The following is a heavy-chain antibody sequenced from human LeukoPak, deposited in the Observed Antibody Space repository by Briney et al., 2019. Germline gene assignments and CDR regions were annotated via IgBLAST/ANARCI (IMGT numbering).Heavy chain of an antibody. CDR3: ARKKGIAVAGMND. V-gene: IGHV3-21*01. CDR2: ISGSSSHI. CDR1: GFTFSSYS. Sequence: GGSLRLSCAASGFTFSSYSMNWVRQAPGKGLEWVSSISGSSSHIYYADSVKGRFTISRDNAKNSLYLQMNSLRAEDTAVYYCARKKGIAVAGMNDWGQGTLVTVSS. J-gene: IGHJ4*02. D-gene: IGHD6-19*01.